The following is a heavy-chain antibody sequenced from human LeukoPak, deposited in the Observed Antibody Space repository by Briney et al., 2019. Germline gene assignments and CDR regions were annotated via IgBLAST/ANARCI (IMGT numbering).Heavy chain of an antibody. D-gene: IGHD3-3*01. Sequence: GGSLRLSCAASGFTFSSYWMHWVRQAPGMGLVWVSRINSDGSSTSYADSVKGRFTISRDNAKNTLYLQMNSLRAEDTAVYYCAREAALYSYDFWSGYSQFDYWGQGTLVTVSS. CDR1: GFTFSSYW. V-gene: IGHV3-74*01. CDR3: AREAALYSYDFWSGYSQFDY. CDR2: INSDGSST. J-gene: IGHJ4*02.